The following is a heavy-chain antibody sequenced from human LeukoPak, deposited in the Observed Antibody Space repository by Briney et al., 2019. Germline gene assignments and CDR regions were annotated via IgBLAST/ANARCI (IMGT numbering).Heavy chain of an antibody. Sequence: PSETLSLTCAVNAGSFSGYYWIWIRQPPGMGLEWIGEIDHTGSTNYNPSLKSRVTISAEASRNQFSLRLNSVTAADTAVYYCARDLVVVPAAYYWYFDLWGRGTLVTVSS. V-gene: IGHV4-34*01. CDR2: IDHTGST. CDR3: ARDLVVVPAAYYWYFDL. J-gene: IGHJ2*01. D-gene: IGHD2-2*01. CDR1: AGSFSGYY.